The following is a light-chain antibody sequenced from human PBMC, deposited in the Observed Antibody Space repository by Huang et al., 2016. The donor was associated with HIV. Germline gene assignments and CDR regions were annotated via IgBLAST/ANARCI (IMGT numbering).Light chain of an antibody. CDR3: QQYYTTPRVT. CDR2: AAS. Sequence: DIQMTQSPSSLSASVGDRVTITCRASQDFRSSLAWYQQKPGKAPKLLLFAASRLESGVPSRFSGSGSGTDYTLTISSLQPEDFATYYCQQYYTTPRVTFGQGTRLAIK. CDR1: QDFRSS. J-gene: IGKJ5*01. V-gene: IGKV1-NL1*01.